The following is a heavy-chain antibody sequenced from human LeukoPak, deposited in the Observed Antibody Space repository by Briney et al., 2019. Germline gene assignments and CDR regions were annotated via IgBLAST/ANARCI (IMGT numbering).Heavy chain of an antibody. CDR1: GYRFTTYW. CDR2: IYPGDSDT. J-gene: IGHJ6*03. CDR3: ARIGGGYSYDYLDV. D-gene: IGHD3-10*01. V-gene: IGHV5-51*01. Sequence: NSGESLKISCEGSGYRFTTYWIAWVRQMPGKGLEWMGIIYPGDSDTRYSPSFQGQVTMSADRSISTAYLQWSSLKASDTAMYYCARIGGGYSYDYLDVWGKGTTVTVSS.